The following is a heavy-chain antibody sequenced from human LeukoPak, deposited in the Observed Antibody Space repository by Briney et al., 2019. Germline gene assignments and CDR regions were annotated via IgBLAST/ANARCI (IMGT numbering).Heavy chain of an antibody. Sequence: ASVKVSCKASGYTFTDYYIHWVRQAPGQGLEWVGWINAKSGGTNYAQKFQGRVTMTRATSISTAYMELSRLRSDETAVYYGARDPEAVDVELDYWGQGTLVSVSS. CDR2: INAKSGGT. CDR3: ARDPEAVDVELDY. D-gene: IGHD3-10*02. CDR1: GYTFTDYY. J-gene: IGHJ4*02. V-gene: IGHV1-2*02.